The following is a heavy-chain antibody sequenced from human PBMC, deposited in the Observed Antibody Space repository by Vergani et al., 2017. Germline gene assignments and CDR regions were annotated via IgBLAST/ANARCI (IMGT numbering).Heavy chain of an antibody. J-gene: IGHJ6*03. CDR1: GGSFSGYQ. CDR3: AREGPPQYSSSGPYYYYYMDV. D-gene: IGHD6-6*01. V-gene: IGHV4-34*02. CDR2: ISHSGST. Sequence: QVQLKQWGAGLLKPSETLSLTCAVYGGSFSGYQWSWIRQRPGKGLEWIGEISHSGSTNYNPSLKSRVTISRDTSKNQFSLKLSSVTAADTAVYYCAREGPPQYSSSGPYYYYYMDVWGKGTTVTVSS.